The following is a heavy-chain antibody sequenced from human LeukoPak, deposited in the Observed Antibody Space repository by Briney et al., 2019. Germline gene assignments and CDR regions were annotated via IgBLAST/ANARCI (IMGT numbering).Heavy chain of an antibody. CDR2: IIPILGIA. J-gene: IGHJ4*02. Sequence: GGSLRLSCAASGFTSSSYAISWVRQAPGQGLEWMGRIIPILGIANYAQKFQGRVTIAADKSTSTAYMELSSLRSEDTAVYYCARARDYGDVPDYWGQGTLVTVSS. D-gene: IGHD4-17*01. CDR1: GFTSSSYA. V-gene: IGHV1-69*04. CDR3: ARARDYGDVPDY.